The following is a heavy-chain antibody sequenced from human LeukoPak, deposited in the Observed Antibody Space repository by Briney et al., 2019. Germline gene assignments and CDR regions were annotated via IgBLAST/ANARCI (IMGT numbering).Heavy chain of an antibody. Sequence: GGSLRLSCAASGFIFSTYWLSWVRQAPGKGLEWVANINQDGSEIYYVESVQGRFTISRDNVDNPLYLQMNRLGAEDTAVYYCARRGTSSSWAHFDYWGQGTLVTVSS. CDR3: ARRGTSSSWAHFDY. CDR2: INQDGSEI. D-gene: IGHD6-13*01. V-gene: IGHV3-7*05. J-gene: IGHJ4*02. CDR1: GFIFSTYW.